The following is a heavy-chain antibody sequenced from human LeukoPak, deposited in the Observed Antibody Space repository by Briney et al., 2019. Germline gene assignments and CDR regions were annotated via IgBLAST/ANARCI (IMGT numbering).Heavy chain of an antibody. CDR3: ARGLNRGDAFDI. CDR2: IYYSGST. D-gene: IGHD3-16*01. J-gene: IGHJ3*02. CDR1: GGSISNYY. V-gene: IGHV4-59*01. Sequence: SETLSLTCTASGGSISNYYWSWIRQPPGKGLEWIGYIYYSGSTNYNPSLKSRVTISVDTSKNQFSLKLSSVTAADTAVYYCARGLNRGDAFDIWGQGTMVTVSS.